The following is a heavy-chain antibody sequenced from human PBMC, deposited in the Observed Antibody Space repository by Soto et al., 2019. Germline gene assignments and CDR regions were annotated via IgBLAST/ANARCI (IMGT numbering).Heavy chain of an antibody. CDR1: GFTFNTYG. V-gene: IGHV3-30*18. J-gene: IGHJ4*02. D-gene: IGHD2-2*02. CDR3: AKSPNFYCSSPNCYKYYFDY. Sequence: GSLRLSCAASGFTFNTYGMHWVRQAPGKXLEWVAVISYDGSDKFYADSVKGRFTISRDNSKNALYLQMSSLRPEDTAIYYCAKSPNFYCSSPNCYKYYFDYWGQGTLVTAPQ. CDR2: ISYDGSDK.